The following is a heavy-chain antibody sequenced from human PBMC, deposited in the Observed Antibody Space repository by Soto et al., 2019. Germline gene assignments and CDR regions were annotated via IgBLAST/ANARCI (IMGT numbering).Heavy chain of an antibody. Sequence: GGSLRLSCAASGFTFGGYAMTWVRQAPGKGLEWVSVIGDSDGSTYCADSVKGRFTISGDNSRNTLYQQMNCLRAEDTAINHCALVRGVLGGSYCSYMHVWGKGATVTVSS. D-gene: IGHD3-10*01. V-gene: IGHV3-23*01. J-gene: IGHJ6*03. CDR3: ALVRGVLGGSYCSYMHV. CDR2: IGDSDGST. CDR1: GFTFGGYA.